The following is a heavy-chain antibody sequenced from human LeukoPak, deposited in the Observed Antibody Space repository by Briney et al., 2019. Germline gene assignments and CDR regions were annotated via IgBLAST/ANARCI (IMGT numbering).Heavy chain of an antibody. CDR2: IIPIFGSE. V-gene: IGHV1-69*13. Sequence: GASVKVSCKACGYSFTSYGISWAGQAPGQGLEWVGGIIPIFGSENYAQKVLGRGTITEDEPKRTAYMELSSLRSEDTAVYYCATTDTAMGQNYYYMDVWGKGTTVTVSS. J-gene: IGHJ6*03. D-gene: IGHD5-18*01. CDR3: ATTDTAMGQNYYYMDV. CDR1: GYSFTSYG.